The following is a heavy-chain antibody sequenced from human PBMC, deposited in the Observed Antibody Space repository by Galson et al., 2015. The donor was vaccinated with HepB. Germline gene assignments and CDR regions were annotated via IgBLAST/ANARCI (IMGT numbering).Heavy chain of an antibody. CDR2: IYYSGST. CDR1: GGSISSSSYY. CDR3: ARRSGYYYDFDY. V-gene: IGHV4-39*07. Sequence: SETLSLTCTVSGGSISSSSYYWGWIRQPPGKGLEWIGSIYYSGSTYYNPSLKSRVTISADMSKNQFSLNLSSVTAADTAVYYCARRSGYYYDFDYWGQGTLVTVSS. D-gene: IGHD3-22*01. J-gene: IGHJ4*02.